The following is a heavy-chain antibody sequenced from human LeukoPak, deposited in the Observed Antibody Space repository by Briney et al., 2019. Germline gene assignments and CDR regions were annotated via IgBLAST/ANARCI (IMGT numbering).Heavy chain of an antibody. CDR1: GYTFISYG. CDR2: ISAHNGNT. Sequence: ASVKVSCKASGYTFISYGIHWVRQAPGQGLEWMGWISAHNGNTNLAQRFQGRVTLTTDTSTNTAYMEVKNLKSDDTAVYFCTRGDNYIVVSDPFDYWGQGTLVTVSS. J-gene: IGHJ4*02. V-gene: IGHV1-18*01. D-gene: IGHD5-24*01. CDR3: TRGDNYIVVSDPFDY.